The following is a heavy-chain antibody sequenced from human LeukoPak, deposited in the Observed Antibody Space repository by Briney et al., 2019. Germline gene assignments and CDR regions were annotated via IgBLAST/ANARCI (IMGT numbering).Heavy chain of an antibody. CDR2: ISYDGSNK. V-gene: IGHV3-30*04. D-gene: IGHD5-12*01. Sequence: GGSLRLSCAASGFSFPNYAMHWVRQAPGKGLEWVAGISYDGSNKDYADSVKGRFHISRDSSKDTLYLQMNSLRTEDTGMYFCTWMATIFTVDYWGQGTLVTVSS. J-gene: IGHJ4*02. CDR3: TWMATIFTVDY. CDR1: GFSFPNYA.